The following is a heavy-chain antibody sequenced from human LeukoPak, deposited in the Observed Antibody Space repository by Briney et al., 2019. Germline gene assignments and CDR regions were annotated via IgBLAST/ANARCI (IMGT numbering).Heavy chain of an antibody. V-gene: IGHV3-23*01. CDR2: VSGGGDST. D-gene: IGHD3-16*01. Sequence: PGGSLRLSCAASGFTFSNYAMSWVRQAPGKGLEWVSTVSGGGDSTTSADSVRGRFTIARDNSRNTLYLQVNSLRAEDTAVYYCAKTLGAYVGGPRFDYWGQGTLVTVSS. CDR1: GFTFSNYA. CDR3: AKTLGAYVGGPRFDY. J-gene: IGHJ4*02.